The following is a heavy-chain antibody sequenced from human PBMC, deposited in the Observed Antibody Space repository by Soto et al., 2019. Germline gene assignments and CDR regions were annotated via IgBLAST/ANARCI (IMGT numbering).Heavy chain of an antibody. D-gene: IGHD3-10*01. CDR2: IYSGGYT. CDR1: GFTVSNNY. V-gene: IGHV3-53*01. Sequence: EVQLVESGGGLIQPGGSLRLSCAVSGFTVSNNYMSWVRQAPGKGLEGVSVIYSGGYTAYGDSVKGRFTISRDNSKNPIYLQKNTLSPRHPAGFYWGTPPGGGGYWGQGTLVTVSS. CDR3: GTPPGGGGY. J-gene: IGHJ4*02.